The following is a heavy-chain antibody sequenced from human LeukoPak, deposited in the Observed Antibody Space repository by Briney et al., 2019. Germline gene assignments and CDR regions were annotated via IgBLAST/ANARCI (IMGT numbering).Heavy chain of an antibody. V-gene: IGHV4-39*01. Sequence: SETLSLTCTVSGGSISSSSYYWGRIRQPPGKGLEWIGRIYYSGSTYYNPSLKSRVTISVDTSKNQFSLKLSSVTAADTAVYYCARNYGSGSFYYYYYMDVWGKGTTVTISS. CDR2: IYYSGST. D-gene: IGHD3-10*01. J-gene: IGHJ6*03. CDR1: GGSISSSSYY. CDR3: ARNYGSGSFYYYYYMDV.